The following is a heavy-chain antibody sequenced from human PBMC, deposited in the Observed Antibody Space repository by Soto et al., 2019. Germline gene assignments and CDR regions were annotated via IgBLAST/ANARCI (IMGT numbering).Heavy chain of an antibody. J-gene: IGHJ4*02. CDR3: AGSYLAAHTFDY. CDR2: IYPGDSDT. D-gene: IGHD6-6*01. Sequence: GESLKISCKGSGYSFTSYWIVWVRQLPGKGLEWMGIIYPGDSDTRYSPSFQGQVTISADKSINTAYLQWSSLKASDTAMYYCAGSYLAAHTFDYWGQGTLVTVSS. CDR1: GYSFTSYW. V-gene: IGHV5-51*01.